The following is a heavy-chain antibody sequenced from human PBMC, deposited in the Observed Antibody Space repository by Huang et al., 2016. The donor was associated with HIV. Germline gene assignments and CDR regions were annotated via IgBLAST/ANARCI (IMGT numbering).Heavy chain of an antibody. CDR2: IKSDGSST. V-gene: IGHV3-74*01. CDR3: ARGSRQGKYYYGSGTAY. D-gene: IGHD3-10*01. J-gene: IGHJ4*02. CDR1: GFTFSSYW. Sequence: EVQLVESGGGLVQPGGSLRLSCAASGFTFSSYWMHWVHQVPGKGRVWVSRIKSDGSSTSYADPVKGRFTISRDNAKNTLYLQMNSLRAEDTAVYYCARGSRQGKYYYGSGTAYWGQGTLVTVSS.